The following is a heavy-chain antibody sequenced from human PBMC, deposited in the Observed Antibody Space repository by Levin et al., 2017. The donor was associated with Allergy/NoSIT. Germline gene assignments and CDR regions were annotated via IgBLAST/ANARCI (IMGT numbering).Heavy chain of an antibody. V-gene: IGHV3-21*01. CDR3: ARGTGDQPYNWFDP. D-gene: IGHD4-17*01. J-gene: IGHJ5*02. Sequence: GESLKISCAASGFTFSDYSMCWVRQAPGRGLEWVSCITSSSGHTYYADSVKGRFTISRDNAKNSLFLQMNSLSAEDTAVYYCARGTGDQPYNWFDPWGQGTLVTVSS. CDR2: ITSSSGHT. CDR1: GFTFSDYS.